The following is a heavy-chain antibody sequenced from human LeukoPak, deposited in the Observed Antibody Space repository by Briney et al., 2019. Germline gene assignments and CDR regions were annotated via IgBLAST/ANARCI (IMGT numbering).Heavy chain of an antibody. CDR1: EFTFSSCG. V-gene: IGHV3-23*01. CDR3: AKIGVIGLWYFDL. D-gene: IGHD3-10*01. CDR2: ISSGGDYT. Sequence: GGSLRLSCAASEFTFSSCGMSWVHQAPGKGLEWVSSISSGGDYTYYADSVKDQFTISRDNSKNTLYLQMNSLRAEDTAVYYCAKIGVIGLWYFDLWGRGTLATVSS. J-gene: IGHJ2*01.